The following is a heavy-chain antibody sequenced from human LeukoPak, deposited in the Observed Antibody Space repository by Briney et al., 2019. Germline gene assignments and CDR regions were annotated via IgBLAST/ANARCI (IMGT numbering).Heavy chain of an antibody. CDR2: TRSKAYGGTT. CDR1: GFTFGDYA. J-gene: IGHJ4*02. Sequence: PGGSLRLSCTASGFTFGDYAMSWVCQAPGKGLEWVGFTRSKAYGGTTEYAASVKGRFTISRDDSKSIAYLQMNSLKTEDTAVYYCTRDRCSSTSCYSDFDYWGQGTLVTVSS. D-gene: IGHD2-2*01. V-gene: IGHV3-49*04. CDR3: TRDRCSSTSCYSDFDY.